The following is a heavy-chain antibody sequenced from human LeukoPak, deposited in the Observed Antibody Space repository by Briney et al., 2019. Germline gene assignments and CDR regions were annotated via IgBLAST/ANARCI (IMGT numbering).Heavy chain of an antibody. CDR2: TYYGPKWYN. CDR3: TRGRNSAFDY. J-gene: IGHJ4*02. V-gene: IGHV6-1*01. CDR1: GVSVSSNGVA. D-gene: IGHD1-14*01. Sequence: SQTLSLTCVISGVSVSSNGVAWNCVRHSPSRGLEWRGRTYYGPKWYNEYALSVKSRIAINPDTSKNQFSLQLNSVTPEDTAVYYCTRGRNSAFDYWGQGTLVTVSS.